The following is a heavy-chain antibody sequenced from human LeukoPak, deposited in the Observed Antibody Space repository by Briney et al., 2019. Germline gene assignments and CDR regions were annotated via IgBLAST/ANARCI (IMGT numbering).Heavy chain of an antibody. Sequence: GASVKVSCKTSGYTFIGYYMHWVRQAPGQGLEWMGWINPNSGGTNYAQKFQGRVTMTRDTSIGTAYMGLSRLRSDDTAVYYCARSSYYYDSTGHFDYWGQGTLVTVSS. CDR2: INPNSGGT. CDR1: GYTFIGYY. V-gene: IGHV1-2*02. J-gene: IGHJ4*02. D-gene: IGHD3-22*01. CDR3: ARSSYYYDSTGHFDY.